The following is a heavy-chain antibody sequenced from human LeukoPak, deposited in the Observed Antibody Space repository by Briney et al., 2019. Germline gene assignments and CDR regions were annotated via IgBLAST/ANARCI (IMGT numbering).Heavy chain of an antibody. CDR2: ISSSGSTI. D-gene: IGHD6-13*01. J-gene: IGHJ5*02. V-gene: IGHV3-11*01. CDR3: ARRGSSSWYGANWFDP. Sequence: GGSLRLSCAASGFTFSDYYMSWIRQAPGKGLEWVSYISSSGSTIYYADSVKGRFTISRDNAKNSLYLQMNSLRAEDTAVYYCARRGSSSWYGANWFDPWGQGTLVTVSS. CDR1: GFTFSDYY.